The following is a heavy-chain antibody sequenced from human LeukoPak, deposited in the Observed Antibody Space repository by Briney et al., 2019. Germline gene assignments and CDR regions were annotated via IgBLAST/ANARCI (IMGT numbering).Heavy chain of an antibody. CDR2: IKSKSHGETT. CDR3: SGVSGGESSGYPLDP. J-gene: IGHJ5*02. D-gene: IGHD3-22*01. V-gene: IGHV3-15*01. Sequence: PGGSLRLSCAASGFPFRNVWMSWVRQAPGKGQEWVGRIKSKSHGETTDYAAPVKGRFTISRDDSQNTLYLQMNSLKTEDTAVYYCSGVSGGESSGYPLDPWGQGTLVTVSS. CDR1: GFPFRNVW.